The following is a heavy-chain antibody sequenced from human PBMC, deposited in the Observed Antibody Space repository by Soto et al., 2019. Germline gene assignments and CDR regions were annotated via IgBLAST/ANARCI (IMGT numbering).Heavy chain of an antibody. V-gene: IGHV3-30*18. CDR2: ISYDGSNK. J-gene: IGHJ6*02. D-gene: IGHD5-12*01. CDR3: AKDRKFQSGYDFYYYYGMDV. CDR1: GFTFSSYG. Sequence: GGSLRLSCAASGFTFSSYGMHWVRQAPGKGLEWVAVISYDGSNKYYADSVKGRFTISRDNSKNTLYLQMNSLRAEDTAVYYCAKDRKFQSGYDFYYYYGMDVWGQGTTVTVSS.